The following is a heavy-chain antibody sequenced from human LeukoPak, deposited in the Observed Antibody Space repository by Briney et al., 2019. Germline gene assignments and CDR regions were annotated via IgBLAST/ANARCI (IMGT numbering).Heavy chain of an antibody. V-gene: IGHV3-23*01. Sequence: GGTLRLSCAASGFTFSSYGMSWVRQAPGKGLEWVSAISASGGDTYYADSVKGRFALSRDNSKNTVYLQMNSLRAEDTAVYYCAKRYSYGLEAVAGVNWGQGTLVTVSS. D-gene: IGHD5-18*01. J-gene: IGHJ4*02. CDR1: GFTFSSYG. CDR3: AKRYSYGLEAVAGVN. CDR2: ISASGGDT.